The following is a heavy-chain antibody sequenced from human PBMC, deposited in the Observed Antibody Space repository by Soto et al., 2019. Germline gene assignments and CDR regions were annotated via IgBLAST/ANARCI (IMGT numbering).Heavy chain of an antibody. V-gene: IGHV4-4*07. D-gene: IGHD3-16*01. CDR3: ARGGEFYVLDV. Sequence: QVQLQESGPGLVKPSETLSLTCTVSGGSISGYYWTWIRQPAGKGLEWIGRKHTSGTTNYNPSLKSRATLSIDTSMNQFSLNLSSVTAAGTAVYYCARGGEFYVLDVWGQGTTVAVSS. CDR2: KHTSGTT. J-gene: IGHJ6*02. CDR1: GGSISGYY.